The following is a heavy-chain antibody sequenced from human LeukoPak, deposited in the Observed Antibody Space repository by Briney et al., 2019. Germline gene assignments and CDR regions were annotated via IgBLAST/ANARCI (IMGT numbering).Heavy chain of an antibody. D-gene: IGHD1-26*01. CDR2: ISSSGSTI. V-gene: IGHV3-48*03. Sequence: GGSLRLSCAASGFTFSSYEMNWVRQAPGKGLEWVSYISSSGSTIYYADSVKGRFTISRDNAKNSLYLQMNSLRAEDTAVYYCARYRIVGAYFDYWGQGTLVIVSS. CDR3: ARYRIVGAYFDY. CDR1: GFTFSSYE. J-gene: IGHJ4*02.